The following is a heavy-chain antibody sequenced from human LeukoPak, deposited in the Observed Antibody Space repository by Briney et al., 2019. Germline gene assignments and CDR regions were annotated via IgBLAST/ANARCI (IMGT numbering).Heavy chain of an antibody. CDR1: GYTFSSYA. V-gene: IGHV3-30*04. Sequence: PGGSLRLSCAASGYTFSSYAMHWVRQAPGKGLEWVALISHDGSNKYYADSVKGRFTISRDNSKNTLYLQMNSLRAEDTAVYYCATHSSGWPDPYYFDNWGQGTLVTVSS. CDR2: ISHDGSNK. J-gene: IGHJ4*02. D-gene: IGHD6-19*01. CDR3: ATHSSGWPDPYYFDN.